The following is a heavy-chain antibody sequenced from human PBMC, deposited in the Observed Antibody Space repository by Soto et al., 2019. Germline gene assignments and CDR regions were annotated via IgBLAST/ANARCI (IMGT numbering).Heavy chain of an antibody. CDR2: IWYDGSNK. CDR3: ARDSHVGSGWQLTADY. Sequence: HPGGSLRLSCAASGFTFSSYGMHWVRQAPGKGLEWVAVIWYDGSNKYYAESVKGRFTISRDNSKNTLYLQMNSLRAEDTAVYYCARDSHVGSGWQLTADYWGQGTLVTVSS. CDR1: GFTFSSYG. D-gene: IGHD6-19*01. V-gene: IGHV3-33*01. J-gene: IGHJ4*02.